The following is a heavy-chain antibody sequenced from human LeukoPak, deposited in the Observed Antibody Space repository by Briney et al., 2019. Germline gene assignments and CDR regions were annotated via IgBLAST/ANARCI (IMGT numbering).Heavy chain of an antibody. CDR1: GFTFSSYE. CDR2: ISSSGGTI. Sequence: PGGSLRLSCAASGFTFSSYEMNWVRQAPGKGLEWVSYISSSGGTIYYADSVKGRFTISRDNAKNSLYLQMNSLRVEDMAVYYCARGHLGLDYWGQGTLVTVSS. D-gene: IGHD3-16*01. V-gene: IGHV3-48*03. J-gene: IGHJ4*02. CDR3: ARGHLGLDY.